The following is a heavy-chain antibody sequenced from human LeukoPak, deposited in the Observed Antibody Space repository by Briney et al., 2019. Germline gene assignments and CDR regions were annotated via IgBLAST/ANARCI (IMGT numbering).Heavy chain of an antibody. J-gene: IGHJ6*03. CDR2: IYYSGST. CDR1: GGSISSSSYY. V-gene: IGHV4-39*07. CDR3: AREISAGGGNEDYYYYMDV. D-gene: IGHD4-23*01. Sequence: SETLSLTCTVSGGSISSSSYYWGWIRQPPGKGLEWIGSIYYSGSTYYNPSLKSRVTISVDTSKNQFSLKLSSVTAADTAVYYCAREISAGGGNEDYYYYMDVWGKGTTVTVSS.